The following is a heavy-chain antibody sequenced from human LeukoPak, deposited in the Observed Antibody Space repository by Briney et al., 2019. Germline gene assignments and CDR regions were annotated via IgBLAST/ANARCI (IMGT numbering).Heavy chain of an antibody. CDR1: GGSFSGYY. CDR3: ARLVGGYSTV. D-gene: IGHD1-26*01. Sequence: SETLSLTCAVYGGSFSGYYGSWIRQPPGKGLEWIGEINHSGSTNYNPSLKSRVTISVDTSKNQFSLKLSSVTAADTAVYYCARLVGGYSTVWGQGTLVTVSS. V-gene: IGHV4-34*01. J-gene: IGHJ4*02. CDR2: INHSGST.